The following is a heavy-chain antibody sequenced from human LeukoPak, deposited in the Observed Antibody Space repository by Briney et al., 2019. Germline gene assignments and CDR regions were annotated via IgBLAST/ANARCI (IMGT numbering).Heavy chain of an antibody. CDR2: IFNTGST. CDR3: ARDSARSGLYDY. V-gene: IGHV4-61*10. Sequence: SETLSLTCAVSGDSIGRGSYYWGWIRQPAGKAPEWIGRIFNTGSTSYNPSLKSRVTISVDTSKNQFSLKLSSVTAADTAVYYCARDSARSGLYDYWGQGTLVTVSP. CDR1: GDSIGRGSYY. D-gene: IGHD3-3*01. J-gene: IGHJ4*02.